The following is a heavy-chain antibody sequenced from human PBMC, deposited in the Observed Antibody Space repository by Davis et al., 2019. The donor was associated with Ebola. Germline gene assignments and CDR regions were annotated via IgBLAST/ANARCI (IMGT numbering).Heavy chain of an antibody. CDR2: ISYDGSNK. V-gene: IGHV3-30-3*01. Sequence: GGSLRLSCAAAGFTFNSHAMHWVRQAPGKGLEWVAVISYDGSNKYYADSVKGRFTISRDSAKNSLYLQMNSLRAEDTAVYYCASRYYYGSGRYNFDYWGQGTLVTVSS. J-gene: IGHJ4*02. D-gene: IGHD3-10*01. CDR1: GFTFNSHA. CDR3: ASRYYYGSGRYNFDY.